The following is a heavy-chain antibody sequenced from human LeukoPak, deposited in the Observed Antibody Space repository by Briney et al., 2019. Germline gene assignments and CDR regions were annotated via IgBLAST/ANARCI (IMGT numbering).Heavy chain of an antibody. CDR3: ARRYYDSSGYYLRPFDP. CDR1: GGPISSSSYY. D-gene: IGHD3-22*01. CDR2: IYYSGST. J-gene: IGHJ5*02. V-gene: IGHV4-39*01. Sequence: SETLSLTCTVSGGPISSSSYYWGWIRQPPGKGLEWIGSIYYSGSTYYNPSLKSRVTISVDTSKNQFSLKLSSVTAADTAVYYCARRYYDSSGYYLRPFDPWGQGTLVTVSS.